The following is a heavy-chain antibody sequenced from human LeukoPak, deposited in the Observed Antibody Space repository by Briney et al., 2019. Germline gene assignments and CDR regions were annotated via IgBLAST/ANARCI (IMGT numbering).Heavy chain of an antibody. D-gene: IGHD3-22*01. CDR3: ARGYYDSSGYYYVGGAFDI. CDR2: IYHSGST. J-gene: IGHJ3*02. V-gene: IGHV4-4*02. CDR1: GGSISSSNW. Sequence: PSETLSLTCAVSGGSISSSNWWSWVRQPPGKGLEWIGEIYHSGSTNYNPSLKSRVTISVGKSKNQFSLKLSSVTAADTAVYYCARGYYDSSGYYYVGGAFDIWGQGTMVTVSS.